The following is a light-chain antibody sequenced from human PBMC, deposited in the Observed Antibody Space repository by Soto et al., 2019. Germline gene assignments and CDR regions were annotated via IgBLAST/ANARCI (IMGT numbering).Light chain of an antibody. V-gene: IGLV2-14*01. J-gene: IGLJ2*01. Sequence: QSVLTQPASVSGSPGQSITISCTGTSSDVGAYNYVSWYQQYPGEAPKLIIYEVSNRPSGVSNRFSGSKSGNTASLTISGLQAEDEADYYCSSYRTNTAVVFGGGTRSPS. CDR1: SSDVGAYNY. CDR2: EVS. CDR3: SSYRTNTAVV.